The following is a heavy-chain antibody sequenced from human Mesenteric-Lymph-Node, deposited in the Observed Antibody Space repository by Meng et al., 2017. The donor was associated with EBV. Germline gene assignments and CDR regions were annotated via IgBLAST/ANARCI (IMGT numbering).Heavy chain of an antibody. D-gene: IGHD4-11*01. CDR2: ISGSGGDT. V-gene: IGHV3-23*01. CDR3: SNLPYSY. Sequence: ELRPLDAGGGFVQPVGSLSVFCAAAGFTVRNYAMSLVRQAPGKGLEWVSSISGSGGDTYYADSVTGRFTISRDNSGNTVYLQMNSLRVEDTAVYYCSNLPYSYWGQGTLVTVSS. J-gene: IGHJ4*02. CDR1: GFTVRNYA.